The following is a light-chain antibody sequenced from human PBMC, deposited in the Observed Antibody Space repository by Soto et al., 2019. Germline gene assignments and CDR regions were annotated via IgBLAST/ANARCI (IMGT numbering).Light chain of an antibody. Sequence: EILLTQSPGTLSLSPGARAPLSCRASQSVSSRYLAWYQQKPGQAPRLLIYGASSRATGIPDRFSGSGSGTDFTLTISRLEPEDFAVYYCQQYGSSASFGQGTKVDIK. J-gene: IGKJ1*01. CDR2: GAS. CDR1: QSVSSRY. CDR3: QQYGSSAS. V-gene: IGKV3-20*01.